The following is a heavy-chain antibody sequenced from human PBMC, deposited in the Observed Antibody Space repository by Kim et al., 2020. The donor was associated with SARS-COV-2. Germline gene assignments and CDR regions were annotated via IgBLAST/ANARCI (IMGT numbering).Heavy chain of an antibody. CDR3: AIVVGTMVQGLIVAYYGMDV. CDR2: MNPNSGNT. D-gene: IGHD3-10*01. CDR1: GYTFTSYD. V-gene: IGHV1-8*01. Sequence: ASVKVSCKASGYTFTSYDINWVRQATGQGLEWMGWMNPNSGNTGYAQKFQGRVTMTRNTSISTAYMELSSLRSEDTAVYYCAIVVGTMVQGLIVAYYGMDVWGQGTTVTVSS. J-gene: IGHJ6*02.